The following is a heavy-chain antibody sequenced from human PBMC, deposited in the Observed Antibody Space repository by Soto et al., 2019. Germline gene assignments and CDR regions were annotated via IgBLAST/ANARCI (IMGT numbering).Heavy chain of an antibody. Sequence: NPSETLSLTCTVSGGSISSYYWSWIRQPPGKGLEWIGYIYYSGSTNYNPSLKSRVTISVDTSKNQFSLKLSSVTAADTAVYYCARDHSGGECLGWFDPWGQGTLVTVS. CDR1: GGSISSYY. J-gene: IGHJ5*02. D-gene: IGHD2-21*01. CDR2: IYYSGST. V-gene: IGHV4-59*01. CDR3: ARDHSGGECLGWFDP.